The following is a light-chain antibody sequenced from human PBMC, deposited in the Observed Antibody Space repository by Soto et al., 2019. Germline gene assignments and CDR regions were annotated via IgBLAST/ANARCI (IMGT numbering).Light chain of an antibody. J-gene: IGLJ2*01. V-gene: IGLV3-9*01. Sequence: SYELTQPLSVSVALGQRARITCGGNNIGSKNVHWYQQKPGQAHVLVIYRDSNRPSGIPERFSGSNSGNTATLTISRAQAGDEADYYCQVWDSSPVVFGGGTKLTVL. CDR1: NIGSKN. CDR2: RDS. CDR3: QVWDSSPVV.